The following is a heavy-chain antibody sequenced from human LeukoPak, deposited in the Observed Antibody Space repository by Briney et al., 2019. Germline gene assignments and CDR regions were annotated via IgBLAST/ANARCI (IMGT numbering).Heavy chain of an antibody. CDR2: INPNSGGT. V-gene: IGHV1-2*02. Sequence: ASVKVSCKASGYTFTGYYMHWVRQAPGQVLEWMGWINPNSGGTNYAQKFQGRVTMTRDTSISTAYMELSRLRSDDTAVYYCARTSDYDFWSGYYYFDYWGQGTLVTVSS. J-gene: IGHJ4*02. D-gene: IGHD3-3*01. CDR3: ARTSDYDFWSGYYYFDY. CDR1: GYTFTGYY.